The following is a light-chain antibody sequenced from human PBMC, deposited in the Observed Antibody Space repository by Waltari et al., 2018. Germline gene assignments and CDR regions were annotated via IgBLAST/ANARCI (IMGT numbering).Light chain of an antibody. V-gene: IGLV1-44*01. J-gene: IGLJ3*02. CDR1: QSNVGDHV. Sequence: QSVLTQPPSASGTPGQRVTISCSGSQSNVGDHVVNCSHQVPGTAPKLVIYRNDQRPSGVPDRFTASKSGTSASLAISGLQSEDEGDYYCATWDDSPTGRWVFGGGTRVTVL. CDR3: ATWDDSPTGRWV. CDR2: RND.